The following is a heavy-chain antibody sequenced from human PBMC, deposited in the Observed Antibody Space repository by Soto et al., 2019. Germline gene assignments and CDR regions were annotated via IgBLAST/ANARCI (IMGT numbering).Heavy chain of an antibody. J-gene: IGHJ5*02. D-gene: IGHD2-15*01. CDR3: ARDKYCSGGSCRKNWFDP. Sequence: SETLSLTCTVSGGSIISSYCSWSRQPPLKGLEWLAYIYDDGSANYNPSLKSRATISLDMSKNQFSLKLTSVTAADTAVYYCARDKYCSGGSCRKNWFDPWGQGTLVTVSS. CDR1: GGSIISSY. V-gene: IGHV4-59*01. CDR2: IYDDGSA.